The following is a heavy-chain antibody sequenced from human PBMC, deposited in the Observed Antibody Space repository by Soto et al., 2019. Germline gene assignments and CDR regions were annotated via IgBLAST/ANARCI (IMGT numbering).Heavy chain of an antibody. CDR3: EGISLLGIAEGGKQDVFDI. J-gene: IGHJ3*02. CDR1: GFSLSTSGMC. V-gene: IGHV2-70*11. D-gene: IGHD6-13*01. CDR2: IDWDDDK. Sequence: SGPTLVNPTQTLTLTCTFSGFSLSTSGMCVSWIRQPPGKALEWLARIDWDDDKYYSTSLKTRLTISKDTSKNQVVLTMTNMDPVDTATYYCEGISLLGIAEGGKQDVFDIWGQGTMVTVSS.